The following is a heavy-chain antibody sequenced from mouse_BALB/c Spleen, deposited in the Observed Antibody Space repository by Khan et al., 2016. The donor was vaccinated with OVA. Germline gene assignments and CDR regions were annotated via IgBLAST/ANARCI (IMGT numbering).Heavy chain of an antibody. CDR1: GFTFSTYA. CDR3: ASSAYDNIDY. Sequence: VELVESGGGLVKPGGSLKLSCAASGFTFSTYAMSWVRQTPEKRLEWVATISSDGDYTYYPDNVTGRFTISRDNAKNTLYLQLSSLRSEDTAMYSCASSAYDNIDYWGQGTPVTVSA. D-gene: IGHD2-3*01. V-gene: IGHV5-9-3*01. J-gene: IGHJ3*01. CDR2: ISSDGDYT.